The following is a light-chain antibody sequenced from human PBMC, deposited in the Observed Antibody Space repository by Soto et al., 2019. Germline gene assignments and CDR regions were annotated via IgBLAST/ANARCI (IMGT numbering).Light chain of an antibody. CDR3: QQRSNWPPYT. J-gene: IGKJ2*01. V-gene: IGKV3-11*01. CDR2: DAS. CDR1: QSVNST. Sequence: EIVLTQSPATLSLSPGERATLSSRASQSVNSTLAWYQQKPGQAPRLLIFDASNRATGIPARFSGSGSGTDFTLTISSLEPEDFAVYYCQQRSNWPPYTFGQGTKLEIK.